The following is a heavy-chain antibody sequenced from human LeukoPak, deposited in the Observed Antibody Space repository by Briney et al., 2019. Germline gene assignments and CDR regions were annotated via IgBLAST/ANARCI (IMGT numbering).Heavy chain of an antibody. CDR2: VSFDGRNK. J-gene: IGHJ5*02. Sequence: GGSLRLSCEASGFSLSSYAFHWVRQAPGKGLEWVSFVSFDGRNKNYADSVKGRFTISRDNSKNTLYFQMNSLRAEDTAVYYCARDSHYYGSGSPWGQGTLVTVSS. V-gene: IGHV3-30*14. CDR1: GFSLSSYA. D-gene: IGHD3-10*01. CDR3: ARDSHYYGSGSP.